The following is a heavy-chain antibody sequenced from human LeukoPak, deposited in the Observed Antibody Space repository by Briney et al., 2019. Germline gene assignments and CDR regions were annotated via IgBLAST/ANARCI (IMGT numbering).Heavy chain of an antibody. CDR2: MSYDGSDI. D-gene: IGHD1-26*01. V-gene: IGHV3-30-3*01. J-gene: IGHJ4*02. CDR1: GFMFRTYA. Sequence: GGSLRLSCAASGFMFRTYAMHWVRQAPGKGLEWVALMSYDGSDIQYTDSVKGRFTISRDNSKNTLYLQMNSLRTEDTAVYYCARDALGAIDYWGQGTLVTVSS. CDR3: ARDALGAIDY.